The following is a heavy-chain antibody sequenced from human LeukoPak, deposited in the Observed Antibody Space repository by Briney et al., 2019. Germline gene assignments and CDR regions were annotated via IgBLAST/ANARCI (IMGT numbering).Heavy chain of an antibody. V-gene: IGHV3-21*01. D-gene: IGHD6-13*01. CDR1: GFNLSTYS. CDR2: ISSSSTYI. CDR3: ARPPLYSSSSWVDY. J-gene: IGHJ4*02. Sequence: GGSLRLSCAASGFNLSTYSMNWVRQAPGKGLEWVSSISSSSTYINYADSVKGRFTISRDNAKNSLYLQMNSLRAEDTAVYYCARPPLYSSSSWVDYWGQGTLVTVSS.